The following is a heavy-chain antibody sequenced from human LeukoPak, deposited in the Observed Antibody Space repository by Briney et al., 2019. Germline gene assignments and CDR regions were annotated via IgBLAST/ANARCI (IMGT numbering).Heavy chain of an antibody. CDR2: IYPGDSDT. CDR3: ARAPHMDYYYYGMDV. J-gene: IGHJ6*02. V-gene: IGHV5-51*03. D-gene: IGHD2-21*01. Sequence: GGSLKVSCKGSGYSFTSYWIGWVRQMPGKGLEWMGIIYPGDSDTRSSQSFQGQVTISADKSISTAYLQWSSLKASDTAIYYCARAPHMDYYYYGMDVWGQGTTVTVSS. CDR1: GYSFTSYW.